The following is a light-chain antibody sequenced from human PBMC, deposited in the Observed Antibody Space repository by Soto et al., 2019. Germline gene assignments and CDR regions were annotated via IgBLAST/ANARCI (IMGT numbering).Light chain of an antibody. CDR3: QQYSSWPLT. Sequence: EIVMTQSPVTLSVSPGERATLSCRASQSISSNLAWYQQKPGQAPRLLIYGASTRATGIPDRFSGSGSGTEFTLTISSLHSEDFAVYYCQQYSSWPLTFGGGTKVEIK. J-gene: IGKJ4*01. CDR1: QSISSN. CDR2: GAS. V-gene: IGKV3D-15*01.